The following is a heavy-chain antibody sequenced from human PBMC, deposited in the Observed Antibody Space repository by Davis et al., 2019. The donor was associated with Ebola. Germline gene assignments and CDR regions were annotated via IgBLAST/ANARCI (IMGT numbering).Heavy chain of an antibody. Sequence: GESLKISCAVSDFNVRSNYMSWVRQAPGKGLEWVSVIYNGGFKNYADSVKGRFTISRDSSKNTLFLQMNNLRAEDTAVYYCARERGYSYGDFDYWGQGTLVTVSS. CDR2: IYNGGFK. CDR3: ARERGYSYGDFDY. V-gene: IGHV3-66*01. D-gene: IGHD5-18*01. J-gene: IGHJ4*02. CDR1: DFNVRSNY.